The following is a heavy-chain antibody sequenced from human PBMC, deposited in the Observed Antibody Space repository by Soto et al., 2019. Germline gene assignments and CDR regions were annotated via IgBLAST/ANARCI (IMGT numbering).Heavy chain of an antibody. CDR2: IYSTGTT. CDR1: GFTVGNNY. V-gene: IGHV3-53*01. D-gene: IGHD3-10*01. CDR3: AKDGRGSGSHYNSFGY. Sequence: EVQLVESGGGLIQPGGSPKLSCAASGFTVGNNYMSWVRPAPGKGLEWVSLIYSTGTTKYADSVKGRFTVSRDNAKNTLYLQMNSLRAEETAVYYCAKDGRGSGSHYNSFGYWGQGTLVTVSS. J-gene: IGHJ4*02.